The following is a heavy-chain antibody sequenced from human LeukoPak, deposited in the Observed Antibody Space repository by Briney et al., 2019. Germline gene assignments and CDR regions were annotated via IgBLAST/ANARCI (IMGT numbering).Heavy chain of an antibody. CDR3: ARAKSVVRKYYFDY. CDR1: GGSISSYN. CDR2: IYYSGRT. Sequence: SETLSFTCIALGGSISSYNWSWIRQPPGKGLVRLGYIYYSGRTNYNRFLKSRVTILVVTSKYKFFLKLSSVLAPDIAAYYCARAKSVVRKYYFDYCGQGTQVTVSS. D-gene: IGHD2-15*01. V-gene: IGHV4-59*01. J-gene: IGHJ4*02.